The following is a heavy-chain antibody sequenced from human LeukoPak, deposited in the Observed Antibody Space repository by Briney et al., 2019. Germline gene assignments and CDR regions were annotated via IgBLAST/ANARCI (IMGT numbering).Heavy chain of an antibody. D-gene: IGHD2-15*01. CDR1: GFTFSSYS. CDR3: ARGGVVVVAATSDH. Sequence: PGGSLRLSCAASGFTFSSYSMNWVRQAPGKGLEWVSSISSSSSYIYYADSVKGRFTISRDNAKNSLYLQMNSLRAEDTAVYYCARGGVVVVAATSDHWGQGTLVTVSS. J-gene: IGHJ4*02. V-gene: IGHV3-21*01. CDR2: ISSSSSYI.